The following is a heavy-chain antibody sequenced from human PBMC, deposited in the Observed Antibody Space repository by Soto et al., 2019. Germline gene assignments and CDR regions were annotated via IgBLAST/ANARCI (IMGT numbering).Heavy chain of an antibody. J-gene: IGHJ6*02. CDR1: GFTFGDYA. CDR3: SSSSDYYYYGMDV. Sequence: GGSLRLSCTASGFTFGDYAMSWFRQAPGKGLEWVGFIRSKAYGGTTEYAASVKGRFTISRDDSKSIAYLQMNSLKTEDTAVYYCSSSSDYYYYGMDVWGQGTTVTAP. V-gene: IGHV3-49*03. CDR2: IRSKAYGGTT. D-gene: IGHD6-6*01.